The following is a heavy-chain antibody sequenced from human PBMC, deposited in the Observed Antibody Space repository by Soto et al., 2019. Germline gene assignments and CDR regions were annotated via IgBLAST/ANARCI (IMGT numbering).Heavy chain of an antibody. Sequence: ASVKVSCKASGYTFTSYGISWVRQAPGQGLEWMGWISAYNGNTNYAQKLQGRVTITTDTSTSTGYMELRSLRSDDTAVYDGARCYNAYDCWSGFRWDAFDIWGQGTMVTVSS. V-gene: IGHV1-18*01. J-gene: IGHJ3*02. CDR2: ISAYNGNT. D-gene: IGHD3-3*01. CDR3: ARCYNAYDCWSGFRWDAFDI. CDR1: GYTFTSYG.